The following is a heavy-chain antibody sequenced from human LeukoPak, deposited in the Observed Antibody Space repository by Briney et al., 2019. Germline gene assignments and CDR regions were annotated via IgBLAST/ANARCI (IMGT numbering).Heavy chain of an antibody. V-gene: IGHV4-59*08. CDR1: GGSTSSYY. D-gene: IGHD3-10*01. J-gene: IGHJ4*02. CDR2: IYYSGST. CDR3: ARRLPGSPFDY. Sequence: SETLSLTCTVSGGSTSSYYWSWIRQPPGKGLEWIGYIYYSGSTNYNPSLKSRVTISVDTSKNQFSLKLSSVTAADTAVYYCARRLPGSPFDYWGQGTLVTVSS.